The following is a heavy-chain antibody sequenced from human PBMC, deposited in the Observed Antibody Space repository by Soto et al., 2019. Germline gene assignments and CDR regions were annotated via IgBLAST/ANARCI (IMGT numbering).Heavy chain of an antibody. CDR3: AREFGDYGDYRLSGGMDV. CDR1: GFTFSSYG. V-gene: IGHV3-33*01. J-gene: IGHJ6*02. D-gene: IGHD4-17*01. CDR2: IWYDGSNK. Sequence: QVQLVESGGGVVQPGRSLRLSCAASGFTFSSYGMHWVRQAPGKGLEWVAVIWYDGSNKYYADSVKGRFTISRDNSKNTLYLQMNSLRAEDTAVYYCAREFGDYGDYRLSGGMDVWGQGTTVTVSS.